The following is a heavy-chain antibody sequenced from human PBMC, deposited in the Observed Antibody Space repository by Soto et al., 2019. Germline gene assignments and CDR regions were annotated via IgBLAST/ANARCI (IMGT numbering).Heavy chain of an antibody. Sequence: ASVNGSCKASGYTFTTYAMNWVRQAPGQGLEWMGWINPNSGGTNYAQKFQGWVTMTRDTSISTAYMELSRLRSDDTAVYYCARDNVAVAGTNYYYGMDVWGQGTTVTVSS. D-gene: IGHD6-19*01. CDR2: INPNSGGT. CDR3: ARDNVAVAGTNYYYGMDV. J-gene: IGHJ6*02. V-gene: IGHV1-2*04. CDR1: GYTFTTYA.